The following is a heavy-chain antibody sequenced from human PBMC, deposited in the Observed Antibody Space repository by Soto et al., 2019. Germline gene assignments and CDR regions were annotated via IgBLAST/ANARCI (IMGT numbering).Heavy chain of an antibody. D-gene: IGHD3-16*01. CDR2: FDPEDGET. Sequence: ASVKVSCKVSGYTLTELSMHWVRQAPGKGLGWMGGFDPEDGETIYAQKFQGRVTMTEDTSTDTAYMELSSLRSEDTAVYYCATAGEKYVDWFDPWGQGTLVTVSS. CDR3: ATAGEKYVDWFDP. J-gene: IGHJ5*02. V-gene: IGHV1-24*01. CDR1: GYTLTELS.